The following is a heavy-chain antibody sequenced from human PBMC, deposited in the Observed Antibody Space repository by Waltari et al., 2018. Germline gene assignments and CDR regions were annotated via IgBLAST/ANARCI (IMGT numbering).Heavy chain of an antibody. V-gene: IGHV3-30*02. CDR1: GFTCNKNN. CDR2: ILYDGSDD. CDR3: AKDSGSGGYAFDV. D-gene: IGHD1-26*01. Sequence: QMYLVESGGTVVQPGTSLTLSWAAAGFTCNKNNMHWVRQAPGKGLEWVSFILYDGSDDSYADSVKGRFTISRDNSKHTIFLQMIGLKVEDTAVYFCAKDSGSGGYAFDVWGQGTMVTVSS. J-gene: IGHJ3*01.